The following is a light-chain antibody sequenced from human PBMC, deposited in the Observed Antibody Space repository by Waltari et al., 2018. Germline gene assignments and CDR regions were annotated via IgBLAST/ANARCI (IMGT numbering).Light chain of an antibody. V-gene: IGLV6-57*01. CDR2: EDD. Sequence: NFMLTQPHSVSESPGKPVTISCTRSSGSIASNYVQWYQQRPGSSPTPVIFEDDQRPSGVPDRFSGSIDSSSNSASLTISGLKTEDEADYYCQSYDSSDLWVFGGGTRLTVL. CDR3: QSYDSSDLWV. J-gene: IGLJ3*02. CDR1: SGSIASNY.